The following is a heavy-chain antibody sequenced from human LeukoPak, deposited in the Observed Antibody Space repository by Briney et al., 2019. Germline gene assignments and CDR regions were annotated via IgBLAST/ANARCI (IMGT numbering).Heavy chain of an antibody. D-gene: IGHD6-13*01. CDR1: RFTFSRYA. CDR2: ISGRGGST. CDR3: AKVLGIAAAGTVDY. Sequence: GGSLRLSCAVSRFTFSRYAMSWVRQAPGKGREWGSAISGRGGSTYYADSGKGRFTISRDNSKNTLYLQMNSLRAEDTAVYSCAKVLGIAAAGTVDYWGQGTLVTVSS. J-gene: IGHJ4*02. V-gene: IGHV3-23*01.